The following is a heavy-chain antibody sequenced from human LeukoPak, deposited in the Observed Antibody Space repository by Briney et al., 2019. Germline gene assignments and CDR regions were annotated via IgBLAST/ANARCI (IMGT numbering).Heavy chain of an antibody. D-gene: IGHD3-16*02. CDR3: ARDYQSNYFDF. CDR2: ISSSGSTI. V-gene: IGHV3-11*01. Sequence: GRSLRLSCAASGFTFSDYYMSWIRQAPGKGLEWVSYISSSGSTIYFADSVKGRFTISRDNAKNSLYLQMNSLRAEDTAVYYCARDYQSNYFDFWGQGTLVTVSS. CDR1: GFTFSDYY. J-gene: IGHJ4*02.